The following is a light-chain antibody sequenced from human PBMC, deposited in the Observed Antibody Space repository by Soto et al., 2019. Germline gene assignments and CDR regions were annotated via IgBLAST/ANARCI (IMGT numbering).Light chain of an antibody. J-gene: IGKJ4*01. Sequence: EIVLTQSPATLSVSPGESATLSCRASQSVGNNFAWYHQKPGQAPRLLIFATSTRATGVPARFSGSGSGTAFTLTISSLPSEDFAGYYCQQYGAWTLTFGGGAKVEIE. CDR2: ATS. V-gene: IGKV3-15*01. CDR3: QQYGAWTLT. CDR1: QSVGNN.